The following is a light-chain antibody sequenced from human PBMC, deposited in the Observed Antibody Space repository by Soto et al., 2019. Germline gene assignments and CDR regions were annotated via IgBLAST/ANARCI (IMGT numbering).Light chain of an antibody. CDR2: AAS. CDR1: QSISSY. V-gene: IGKV1-39*01. CDR3: QQSYSTPPT. J-gene: IGKJ1*01. Sequence: DIQMIQSPSSLSASVGDRVTITCRARQSISSYLNWYQQKPGKAPKLLIYAASSLQSGVPSRFSGSGSGTDFTLTISSLQPEDFATYYCQQSYSTPPTFGQGTKVEIK.